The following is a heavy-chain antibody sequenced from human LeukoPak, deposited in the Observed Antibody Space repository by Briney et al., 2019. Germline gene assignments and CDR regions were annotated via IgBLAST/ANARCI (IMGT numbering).Heavy chain of an antibody. J-gene: IGHJ3*02. CDR2: IIPILGIA. V-gene: IGHV1-69*04. CDR3: ASGLLHFDI. Sequence: ASVKVSCKASGGTFSSYAISWVRQAPGQGLEWMGRIIPILGIANYAQKFQGRVTITADKSTSAAYMELSSLRSEDTAVYYCASGLLHFDIWGQGTMVTVSS. D-gene: IGHD3-22*01. CDR1: GGTFSSYA.